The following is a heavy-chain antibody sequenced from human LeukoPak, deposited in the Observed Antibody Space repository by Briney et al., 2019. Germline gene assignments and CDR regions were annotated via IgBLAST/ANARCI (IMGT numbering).Heavy chain of an antibody. CDR3: ARNQFVLLWFGESTGGMDV. D-gene: IGHD3-10*01. V-gene: IGHV1-18*01. J-gene: IGHJ6*02. Sequence: GASVKVSCKASGYTFTSYGISWVRQAPGQGLEWMGWISAYNGNTNYAQKLQGRVTMTTDTSTSTAYMELRSLRSDDTAVYYCARNQFVLLWFGESTGGMDVWGQGTTVTVSS. CDR2: ISAYNGNT. CDR1: GYTFTSYG.